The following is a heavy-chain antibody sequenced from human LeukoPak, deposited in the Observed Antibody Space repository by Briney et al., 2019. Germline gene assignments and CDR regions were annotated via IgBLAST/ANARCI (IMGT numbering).Heavy chain of an antibody. CDR3: ARKDIEVAGFDY. V-gene: IGHV3-23*01. J-gene: IGHJ4*02. D-gene: IGHD6-19*01. Sequence: GGSLRLSCAASGFTFSSYGLSWVRQAPGKGLEWVSDISGSGGSTYYADSVKGRFTISRDNSKNTLYLQMNSLRAEDTAVYYCARKDIEVAGFDYWGQGTLVTVSS. CDR2: ISGSGGST. CDR1: GFTFSSYG.